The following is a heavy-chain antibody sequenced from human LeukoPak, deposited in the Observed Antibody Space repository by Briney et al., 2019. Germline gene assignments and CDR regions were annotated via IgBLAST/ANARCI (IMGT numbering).Heavy chain of an antibody. J-gene: IGHJ2*01. V-gene: IGHV4-39*01. CDR1: GGSISSSSYY. Sequence: PSETLSLTCTVSGGSISSSSYYWGWIRQPPGEGLEWIGSIYYSGSTYYNPSLKSRVTLSVDTSKNQFSLKLSSVTAADTAVYYCARHVGYCSGGTCYSTWYFDLWGRGTLVTVSS. CDR3: ARHVGYCSGGTCYSTWYFDL. D-gene: IGHD2-15*01. CDR2: IYYSGST.